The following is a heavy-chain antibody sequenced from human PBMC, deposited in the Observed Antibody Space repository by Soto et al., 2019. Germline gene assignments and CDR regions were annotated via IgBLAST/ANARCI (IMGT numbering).Heavy chain of an antibody. CDR1: GGSVSSGSYY. CDR2: IYYSGST. J-gene: IGHJ3*02. CDR3: ARDHGGSDAFDI. Sequence: QVQLQESGPGLVKPSETLSLTCTVSGGSVSSGSYYWSWIRQPPGKGLEWIGYIYYSGSTNYNPSLKSRVTISVDTSKNQFSLKLSSVTAADTAVYYCARDHGGSDAFDIWGQGTMVTVSS. V-gene: IGHV4-61*01. D-gene: IGHD3-10*01.